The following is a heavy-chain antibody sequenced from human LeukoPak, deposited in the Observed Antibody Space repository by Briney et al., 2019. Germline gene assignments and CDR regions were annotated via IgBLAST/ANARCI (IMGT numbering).Heavy chain of an antibody. D-gene: IGHD1-7*01. CDR1: GFTFSDYY. Sequence: GGSLRLSCAASGFTFSDYYMSWIRQAPGKGLEWVSYISSSGSTIYYADSVRGRFTISRDNAKNSLYLQMNSLRAEDTAVYYCARDWGLELHSFDYWGQGTLVTVSS. CDR2: ISSSGSTI. V-gene: IGHV3-11*04. CDR3: ARDWGLELHSFDY. J-gene: IGHJ4*02.